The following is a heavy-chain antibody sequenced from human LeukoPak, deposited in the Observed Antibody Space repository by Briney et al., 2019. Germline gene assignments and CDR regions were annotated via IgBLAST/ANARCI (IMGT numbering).Heavy chain of an antibody. Sequence: SETLSLTCAVYGESFSGYRWNWIRQPPGKGLEWIGEINHRGSTNYNPSLKSRVTISVDTSKNQFSLQLSSVTAADTAVYYCARGLVGDILTGYYNSPDFDYWGQGTLVTVSS. CDR3: ARGLVGDILTGYYNSPDFDY. D-gene: IGHD3-9*01. J-gene: IGHJ4*02. V-gene: IGHV4-34*01. CDR1: GESFSGYR. CDR2: INHRGST.